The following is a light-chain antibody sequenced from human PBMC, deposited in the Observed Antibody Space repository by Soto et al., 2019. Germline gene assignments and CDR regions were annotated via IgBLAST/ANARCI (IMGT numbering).Light chain of an antibody. Sequence: SASQSVSRYLAWYQHKVGQAPRLLIYDASSRATGIPARFSGSGSGTEFTLTISGLQPEYFATCCSLLHKSYAPTFGAGTKVDIK. V-gene: IGKV3-11*01. CDR2: DAS. CDR1: QSVSRY. J-gene: IGKJ4*02. CDR3: LLHKSYAPT.